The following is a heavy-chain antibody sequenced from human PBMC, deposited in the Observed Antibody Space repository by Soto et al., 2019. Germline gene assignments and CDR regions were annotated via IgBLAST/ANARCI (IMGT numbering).Heavy chain of an antibody. V-gene: IGHV1-46*03. CDR2: INPSGGYT. J-gene: IGHJ5*02. CDR3: ARGGGIVVVTAPYDR. CDR1: GYTFTSYY. D-gene: IGHD2-21*02. Sequence: QVQLVQSGAEVKKPGASVKVSCKASGYTFTSYYMNWVRQAPGQGLEWLGIINPSGGYTTYAQRFLSRVTMTSDTSTSTVHMALGSLTSEDTAVYYCARGGGIVVVTAPYDRWGQGTLVTVSS.